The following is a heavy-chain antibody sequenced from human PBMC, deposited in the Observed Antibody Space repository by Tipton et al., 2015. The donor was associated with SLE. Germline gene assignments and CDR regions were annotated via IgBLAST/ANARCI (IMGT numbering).Heavy chain of an antibody. J-gene: IGHJ4*02. CDR3: ARDLGGSY. CDR2: INHSGST. D-gene: IGHD1-26*01. V-gene: IGHV4-34*01. Sequence: TLSLTCAVYGGSFSGYYWSWIRQPPGKGLEWIGEINHSGSTNYNPSLKSRVTISVDTSKNQFSLKLSSVTAADTAVYYCARDLGGSYWGQGTLVTVSS. CDR1: GGSFSGYY.